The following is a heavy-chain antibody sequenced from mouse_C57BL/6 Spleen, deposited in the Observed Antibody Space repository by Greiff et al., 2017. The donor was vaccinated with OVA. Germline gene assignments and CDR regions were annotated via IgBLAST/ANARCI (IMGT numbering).Heavy chain of an antibody. CDR3: ARDYYGRGFDY. CDR2: INYDGSST. Sequence: EVQLVESEGGLVQPGSSMKLSCTASGFTFSDYYMAWVRQVPEKGLEWVANINYDGSSTYYLDSLKSRFIISRDNAKNILYLQMSSLKSEDTATYYCARDYYGRGFDYWGQGTTLTVSS. V-gene: IGHV5-16*01. J-gene: IGHJ2*01. D-gene: IGHD1-1*01. CDR1: GFTFSDYY.